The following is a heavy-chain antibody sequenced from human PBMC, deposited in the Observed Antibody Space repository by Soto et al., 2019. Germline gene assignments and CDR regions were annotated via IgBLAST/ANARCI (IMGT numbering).Heavy chain of an antibody. Sequence: QVQLQESVPGLVKPSGTLSLTCAVSGGSISSSNWWSWVRQPPGKGLEWIGEIYHSGSTNYNPSLKSRVTISVAKSKKPFSLQLSSVTAADTAVYYCATFPGIAAGESYYYYGMDVWGQGTTVTVSS. J-gene: IGHJ6*02. V-gene: IGHV4-4*02. CDR3: ATFPGIAAGESYYYYGMDV. CDR1: GGSISSSNW. CDR2: IYHSGST. D-gene: IGHD6-13*01.